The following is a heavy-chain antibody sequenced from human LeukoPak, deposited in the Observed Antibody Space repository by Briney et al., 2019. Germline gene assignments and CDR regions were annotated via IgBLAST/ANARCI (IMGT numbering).Heavy chain of an antibody. CDR1: GFTFSSFW. D-gene: IGHD2-8*01. CDR2: IKEDGSEK. CDR3: AKGGQMGH. V-gene: IGHV3-7*03. Sequence: GGSLRLSCAASGFTFSSFWMNWVRQAPGKGLEWVANIKEDGSEKYYVDSVKGRFTISRDNAKNSLYLQLNSLRADDTAIYYCAKGGQMGHWGQGTLVTVSS. J-gene: IGHJ4*02.